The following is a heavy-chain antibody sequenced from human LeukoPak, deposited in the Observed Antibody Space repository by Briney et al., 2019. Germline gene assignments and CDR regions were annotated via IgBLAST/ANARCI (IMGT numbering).Heavy chain of an antibody. V-gene: IGHV3-23*01. J-gene: IGHJ5*02. D-gene: IGHD3-22*01. CDR1: GFTFSSYA. Sequence: GGSLRLSCAASGFTFSSYAMSWVRPAPGKGLEWVSTMTGRGGSPYYADSVKGRFTISRDNAKNSLYLQMNSLRAEDTAVYFCARSITMIVDWFDPWGQGTLVTVSS. CDR3: ARSITMIVDWFDP. CDR2: MTGRGGSP.